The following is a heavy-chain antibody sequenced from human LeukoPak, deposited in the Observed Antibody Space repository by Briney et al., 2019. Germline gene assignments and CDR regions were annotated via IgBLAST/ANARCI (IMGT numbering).Heavy chain of an antibody. V-gene: IGHV3-15*01. Sequence: GGSLRLSCAASGFTFSNAWMSWVRQAPGQGLEWIGRIKSKTDGETTEYAAPVKGRFTISRDDSKNTLYLQMNSLKTEDTAVYYCATLRLALAYGVDVWGQGTTVTVSS. D-gene: IGHD5/OR15-5a*01. J-gene: IGHJ6*02. CDR3: ATLRLALAYGVDV. CDR1: GFTFSNAW. CDR2: IKSKTDGETT.